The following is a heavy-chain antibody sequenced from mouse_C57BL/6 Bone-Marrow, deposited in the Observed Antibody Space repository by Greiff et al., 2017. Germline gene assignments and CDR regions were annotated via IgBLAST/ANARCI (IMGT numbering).Heavy chain of an antibody. V-gene: IGHV5-6*02. D-gene: IGHD1-1*01. Sequence: KLVESGGDLVKPGGSLKLSCAASGFTFSSYGMSWVRQTPDKRLEWVATISSGGSYTYYPDSVKGRFTISRDNAKNTLYLQMSSLKSEDTAMYYCARRGTTVVARAMDYWGQGTSVTVSS. J-gene: IGHJ4*01. CDR1: GFTFSSYG. CDR3: ARRGTTVVARAMDY. CDR2: ISSGGSYT.